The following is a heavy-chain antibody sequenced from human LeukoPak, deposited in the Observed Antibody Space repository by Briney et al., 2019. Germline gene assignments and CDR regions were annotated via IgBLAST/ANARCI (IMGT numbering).Heavy chain of an antibody. V-gene: IGHV4-34*01. CDR1: GGSFSGYY. CDR2: INHSGST. J-gene: IGHJ6*03. CDR3: ARVKLWRAGSGSYYLYYYYMDV. D-gene: IGHD3-10*01. Sequence: SETLSLTCAVYGGSFSGYYLSWIRQPPGKGLEWIGEINHSGSTNYNPSLKSRVTISVDTSKNQFSLKLSSVTAADTAVYYCARVKLWRAGSGSYYLYYYYMDVWGKGTTVTVSS.